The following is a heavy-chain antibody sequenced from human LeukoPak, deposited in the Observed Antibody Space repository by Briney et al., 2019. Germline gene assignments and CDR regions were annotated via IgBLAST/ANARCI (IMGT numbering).Heavy chain of an antibody. D-gene: IGHD1-26*01. J-gene: IGHJ4*02. V-gene: IGHV1-2*02. CDR3: ARHPYSGSYHFDY. Sequence: ASVKVSCKASGYIFTGYYMHWVRQAPGQGLEWMGWINPKSGGTNSAQKFQGRVTMTRDTSISTAYMELSRLTSDDTAVYYCARHPYSGSYHFDYWGQGTLVTVSS. CDR2: INPKSGGT. CDR1: GYIFTGYY.